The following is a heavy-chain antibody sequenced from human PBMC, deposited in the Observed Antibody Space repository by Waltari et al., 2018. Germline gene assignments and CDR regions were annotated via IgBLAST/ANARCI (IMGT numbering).Heavy chain of an antibody. CDR3: ANPDHGD. CDR1: GGSFSGYY. V-gene: IGHV4-34*01. Sequence: QVQLQQRGAGLLKPSETLSLTCAAYGGSFSGYYWSWIRQPPGKGLEWIGEINHSGSTNYNPSLKSRVTISVDTSKNQFSLKLSSVTAADTAVYYCANPDHGDWGQGTLVTVSS. J-gene: IGHJ4*02. CDR2: INHSGST.